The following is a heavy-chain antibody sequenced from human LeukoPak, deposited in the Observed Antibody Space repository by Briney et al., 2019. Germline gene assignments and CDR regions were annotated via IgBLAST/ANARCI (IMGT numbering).Heavy chain of an antibody. J-gene: IGHJ4*02. CDR2: ISSSSSYI. D-gene: IGHD3-9*01. V-gene: IGHV3-21*01. CDR1: GFTFSSYS. Sequence: GGSLRLSCAASGFTFSSYSMNWVRQAPGKGLEWASSISSSSSYIYYADSVKGRFTISRDNAKNSLYLQMNSLRAEDTAVYYCARVSYDDILTGYSYFDYWGQGTLVTVSS. CDR3: ARVSYDDILTGYSYFDY.